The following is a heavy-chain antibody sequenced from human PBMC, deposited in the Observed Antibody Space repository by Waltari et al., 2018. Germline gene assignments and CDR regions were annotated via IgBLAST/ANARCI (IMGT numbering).Heavy chain of an antibody. Sequence: QVQLVQSGAEVKKPGASVKVSCKASGYTFTGYYMHWVRQAPGQGLEWMGRINPTSGGTNYAQKFQGRVTMTRDTAISTAYRELSRLRSDDTAVYYCARNAYGSGSFLLIWGQGTLVTVSS. D-gene: IGHD3-10*01. CDR1: GYTFTGYY. V-gene: IGHV1-2*06. CDR2: INPTSGGT. CDR3: ARNAYGSGSFLLI. J-gene: IGHJ4*02.